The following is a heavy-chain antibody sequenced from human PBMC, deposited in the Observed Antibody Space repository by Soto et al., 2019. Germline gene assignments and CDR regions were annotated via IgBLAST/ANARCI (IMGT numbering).Heavy chain of an antibody. CDR2: ISYDGSNK. CDR1: GFTFSSYA. J-gene: IGHJ4*02. D-gene: IGHD1-26*01. Sequence: QVQLVESGGGVVQPGRSLRLSCAASGFTFSSYAMHWVRQAPGKGLEWVAVISYDGSNKYYADSVKGRFTISRDNSKNTLYLQMNSLRAEDTDVYYCARDGGDYVGGVYFDYWGQGTLVTVSS. V-gene: IGHV3-30-3*01. CDR3: ARDGGDYVGGVYFDY.